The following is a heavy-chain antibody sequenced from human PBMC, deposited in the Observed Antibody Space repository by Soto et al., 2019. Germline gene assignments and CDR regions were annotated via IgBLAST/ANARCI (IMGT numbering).Heavy chain of an antibody. V-gene: IGHV3-66*01. D-gene: IGHD2-21*02. J-gene: IGHJ4*02. CDR1: GFTVSSKY. CDR2: IYSGGST. Sequence: EVQLVESGGGLVQPGGSLRLSCAVSGFTVSSKYMSWVRQAPGKGLEWVSVIYSGGSTFYADSVRGRFTISRDNSKNRLYLQMNSLRAEDTAVYYCAIGGDDVSASHYWGQGTLVTVSS. CDR3: AIGGDDVSASHY.